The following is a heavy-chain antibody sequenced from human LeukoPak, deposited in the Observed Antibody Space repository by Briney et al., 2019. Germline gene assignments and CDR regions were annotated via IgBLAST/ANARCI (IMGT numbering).Heavy chain of an antibody. V-gene: IGHV1-46*01. CDR3: ACRCYGDYSSSG. J-gene: IGHJ3*01. D-gene: IGHD6-13*01. CDR1: GYTFTSYY. Sequence: ASVKVSCKASGYTFTSYYMHWVRQAPGQGLEWMGIINPSGGSTSYAQKFQGRVTMTRDTSTSTVYMELSSLRSEVTAVYNCACRCYGDYSSSGWGQGTMVTVSS. CDR2: INPSGGST.